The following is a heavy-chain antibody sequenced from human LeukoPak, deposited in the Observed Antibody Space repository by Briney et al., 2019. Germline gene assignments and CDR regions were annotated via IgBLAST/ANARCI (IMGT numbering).Heavy chain of an antibody. J-gene: IGHJ5*02. V-gene: IGHV3-74*01. D-gene: IGHD3-10*01. CDR2: ISGDGTAR. CDR1: GFTSSSYW. CDR3: VRGRGSYGWFDR. Sequence: GGSLRLSCAASGFTSSSYWMHWVRHVPGKGLVWVSRISGDGTARNYADSVKGRFTISRDDAKNTVDLQMNSLRGEDTAVYYCVRGRGSYGWFDRWGQGTLVTVPS.